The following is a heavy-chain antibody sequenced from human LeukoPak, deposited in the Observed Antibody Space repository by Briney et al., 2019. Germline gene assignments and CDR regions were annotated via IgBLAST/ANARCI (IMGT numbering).Heavy chain of an antibody. Sequence: SETLSLTCAVSGGSISTISDYWDWIRQPPGKGLEWIGSVYYSGSTYYNPSLKSRIIISVDTSKNQFSLKLNSVTAADTAVYYCARDTVTSDWYFDLWGRGTLVTVSS. J-gene: IGHJ2*01. CDR2: VYYSGST. V-gene: IGHV4-39*02. D-gene: IGHD4-17*01. CDR3: ARDTVTSDWYFDL. CDR1: GGSISTISDY.